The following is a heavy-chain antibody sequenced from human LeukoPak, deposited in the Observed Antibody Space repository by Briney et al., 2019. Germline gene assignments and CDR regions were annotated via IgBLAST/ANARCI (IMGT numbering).Heavy chain of an antibody. Sequence: ASVKVSCKASGYTFTSYAMHWVRQTPGQRLEWMGWINAGNGNTKYSQKFQGRVTITRDTSASTAYMELSSLRSEDTAVYYCARAGRRSSSWKVWGQGTLVTVSS. CDR1: GYTFTSYA. V-gene: IGHV1-3*01. D-gene: IGHD6-13*01. CDR3: ARAGRRSSSWKV. CDR2: INAGNGNT. J-gene: IGHJ4*02.